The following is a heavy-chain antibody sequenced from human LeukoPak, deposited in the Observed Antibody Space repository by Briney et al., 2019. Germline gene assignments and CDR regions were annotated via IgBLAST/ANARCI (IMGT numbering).Heavy chain of an antibody. Sequence: GGSLRLSCAASGFTFSSYGMHWVRQAPGKGLEWVAVISYDGSNKYYADSVKGRFTISRDNSKNTLYLQMNSLRVEDTAVYYCARGGGSGSYSLPYYFDYWGQGTLVTVSS. D-gene: IGHD1-26*01. V-gene: IGHV3-30*03. J-gene: IGHJ4*02. CDR2: ISYDGSNK. CDR3: ARGGGSGSYSLPYYFDY. CDR1: GFTFSSYG.